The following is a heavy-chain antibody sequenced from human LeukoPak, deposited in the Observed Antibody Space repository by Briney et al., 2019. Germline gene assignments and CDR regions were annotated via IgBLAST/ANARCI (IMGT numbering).Heavy chain of an antibody. J-gene: IGHJ3*02. V-gene: IGHV1-69*04. CDR1: GGTFSSYA. Sequence: GASVKVSCKASGGTFSSYAISWVRQAPGQGLEWMGRIIPIFGIANYAQKFQGRVTITADKSTSTAYMELSSLRSEDTAVYYCAGTSLYSGYDFRNEADAFDIWGQGTMVTVSS. CDR3: AGTSLYSGYDFRNEADAFDI. D-gene: IGHD5-12*01. CDR2: IIPIFGIA.